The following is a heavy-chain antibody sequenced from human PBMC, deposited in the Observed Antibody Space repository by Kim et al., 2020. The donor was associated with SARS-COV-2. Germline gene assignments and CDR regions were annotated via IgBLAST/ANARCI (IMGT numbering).Heavy chain of an antibody. Sequence: SVKVSCKASGGTFSSYAISWVRQAPGQGLEWMGRIIPILGIANYAQKFQGRVTITADKSTSTAYMELSSLRSEDTAVYYCARAQRYSGYDTFDNWGQGTLVTVSS. CDR2: IIPILGIA. V-gene: IGHV1-69*04. CDR3: ARAQRYSGYDTFDN. J-gene: IGHJ4*02. CDR1: GGTFSSYA. D-gene: IGHD5-12*01.